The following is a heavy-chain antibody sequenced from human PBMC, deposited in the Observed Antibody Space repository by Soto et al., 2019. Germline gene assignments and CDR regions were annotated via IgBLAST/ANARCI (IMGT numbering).Heavy chain of an antibody. Sequence: SETLSLTCTVSSDSSSSYKWSWIRQPPGKGLECIGSIYYNGDTHYNPSLKSRVTISVDTSKNQFSVKLNSVTAADTAVYYCARHQSVVVVTAARALDIWGQGTMVTVSS. CDR2: IYYNGDT. CDR3: ARHQSVVVVTAARALDI. J-gene: IGHJ3*02. CDR1: SDSSSSYK. D-gene: IGHD2-15*01. V-gene: IGHV4-39*01.